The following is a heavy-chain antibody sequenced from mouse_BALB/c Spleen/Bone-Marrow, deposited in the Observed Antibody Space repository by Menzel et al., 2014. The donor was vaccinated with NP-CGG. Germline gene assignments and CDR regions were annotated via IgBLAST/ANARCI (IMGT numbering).Heavy chain of an antibody. CDR2: ISNGGGST. CDR3: ARQDYSYFYAMDF. J-gene: IGHJ4*01. V-gene: IGHV5-12*02. Sequence: EVQLVESGGGLVQPGGSLKLSCATSGFTFSDYYMYWVRQTPEKRLEWVAYISNGGGSTYYPDTVKGRFTISRDNAKNTPFLQMSRLKSEDTAMYYCARQDYSYFYAMDFWGQGTSVTVSS. D-gene: IGHD2-13*01. CDR1: GFTFSDYY.